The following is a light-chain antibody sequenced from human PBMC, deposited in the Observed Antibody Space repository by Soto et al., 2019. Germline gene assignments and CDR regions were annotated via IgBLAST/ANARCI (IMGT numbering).Light chain of an antibody. CDR3: SSYTNTSTLM. J-gene: IGLJ3*02. Sequence: QSALTQPASVSGSPGQSITMSCTGTSSDVGAYNLVSWYQQHPGRAPKLFIFDVSDRPSGVSTRFSGSKSGNTASLTISGLQAEDEAFYYCSSYTNTSTLMFGGGTKLTVL. CDR2: DVS. CDR1: SSDVGAYNL. V-gene: IGLV2-14*02.